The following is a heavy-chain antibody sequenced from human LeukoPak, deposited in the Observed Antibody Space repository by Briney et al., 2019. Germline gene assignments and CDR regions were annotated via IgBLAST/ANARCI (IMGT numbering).Heavy chain of an antibody. CDR2: ISAYNGNT. CDR3: ARDRPDYYDSSGYRLAY. CDR1: GYTFTSYG. D-gene: IGHD3-22*01. J-gene: IGHJ4*02. V-gene: IGHV1-18*01. Sequence: VASVKVSCKASGYTFTSYGISWVRQAPGQGLEWMGWISAYNGNTNYAQKFQGRVTITTDESTSTAYMELSSLRSEDTAVYYCARDRPDYYDSSGYRLAYWGQGTLVTVSS.